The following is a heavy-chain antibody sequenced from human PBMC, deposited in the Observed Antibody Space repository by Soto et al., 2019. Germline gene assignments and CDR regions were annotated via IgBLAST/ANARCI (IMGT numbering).Heavy chain of an antibody. D-gene: IGHD2-21*01. V-gene: IGHV3-15*01. J-gene: IGHJ4*02. CDR3: TTVYSNSEHFCDH. Sequence: EVQLVESGGGLVKPGGSLRLSCAASGFPFTNAWMSWVRQAPGKGLEWVGRIKSKADGGTTYYAAPVKGRFTISRDDSKTPLYLQMNSLKTEDTAVYYCTTVYSNSEHFCDHWGQGTLVSVSS. CDR2: IKSKADGGTT. CDR1: GFPFTNAW.